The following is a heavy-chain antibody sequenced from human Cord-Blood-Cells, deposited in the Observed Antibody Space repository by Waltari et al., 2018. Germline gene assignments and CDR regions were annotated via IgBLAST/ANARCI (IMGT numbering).Heavy chain of an antibody. CDR2: INPNSGGT. CDR3: ARQNYYGSGSYDY. D-gene: IGHD3-10*01. CDR1: GYTFTGYY. Sequence: QVQLVQSGAEVKKPGASVKVSCKASGYTFTGYYMHWVRQAPGQGLEWMGWINPNSGGTNYAQKCQGWVTMTRDTSISTAYMELSRLRSDDTAVYYCARQNYYGSGSYDYWGQGTLVTVSS. J-gene: IGHJ4*02. V-gene: IGHV1-2*04.